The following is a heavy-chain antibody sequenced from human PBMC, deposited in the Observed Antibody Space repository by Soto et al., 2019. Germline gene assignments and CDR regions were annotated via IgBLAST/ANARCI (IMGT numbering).Heavy chain of an antibody. V-gene: IGHV3-23*01. D-gene: IGHD4-17*01. Sequence: PGGSLRPSCEASGFTFRNYVMAWVGQAPGKGLEWVSGISGSGDATFYADSVEGRFTVSRDNSKNTLYLQMNSLGAEDTAVYYCAKPPTTKTTYNWYLDLWGRGTLVTVSS. CDR3: AKPPTTKTTYNWYLDL. CDR2: ISGSGDAT. CDR1: GFTFRNYV. J-gene: IGHJ2*01.